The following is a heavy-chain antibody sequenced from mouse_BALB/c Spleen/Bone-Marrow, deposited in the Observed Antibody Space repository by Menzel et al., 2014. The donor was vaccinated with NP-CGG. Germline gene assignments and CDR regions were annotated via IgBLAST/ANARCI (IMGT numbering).Heavy chain of an antibody. CDR2: ISSGSSTI. CDR1: GFTFSSFG. Sequence: EVKLVESGGGLVQPGGSLKLSCAASGFTFSSFGMHWVRQAPEKGLEWVAYISSGSSTIYYADTVKGRFTISRDNPKNTLFLQMTSLRSEDTAMYYCARWGYYYARDYWGQGTSVTVSS. CDR3: ARWGYYYARDY. J-gene: IGHJ4*01. V-gene: IGHV5-17*02.